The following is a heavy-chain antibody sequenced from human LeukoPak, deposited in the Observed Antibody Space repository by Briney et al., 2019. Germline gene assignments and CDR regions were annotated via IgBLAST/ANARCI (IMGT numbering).Heavy chain of an antibody. CDR3: ARDYRDSSSWENYYYGMDV. CDR2: ISSSGSTI. D-gene: IGHD6-13*01. Sequence: GGSLRLSCAASGFTFRSYEMNWVRHAPGKGLECVSYISSSGSTIYYADSVKGRFTIFRDNAKKSLYLQMNSLRDEDTAVYYCARDYRDSSSWENYYYGMDVWGQGTTVTVSS. V-gene: IGHV3-48*03. J-gene: IGHJ6*02. CDR1: GFTFRSYE.